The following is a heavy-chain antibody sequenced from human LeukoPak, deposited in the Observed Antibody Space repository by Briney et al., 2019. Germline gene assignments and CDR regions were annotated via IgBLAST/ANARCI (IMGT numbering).Heavy chain of an antibody. J-gene: IGHJ4*02. CDR2: IYSGGST. CDR1: GFTVSSNY. D-gene: IGHD4-17*01. Sequence: PGGSLRLSCAASGFTVSSNYMTWVRQAPGKGREWVSVIYSGGSTYYADSVKGRFIVSRDNSKNTLYLQMNSLRAEDTAVYYCARGGGDRNPFDYWGQGALVTVSS. V-gene: IGHV3-66*01. CDR3: ARGGGDRNPFDY.